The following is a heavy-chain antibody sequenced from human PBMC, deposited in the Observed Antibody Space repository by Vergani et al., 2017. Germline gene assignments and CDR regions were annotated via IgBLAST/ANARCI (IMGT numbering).Heavy chain of an antibody. CDR2: IDHTGRH. J-gene: IGHJ6*03. V-gene: IGHV4-34*01. Sequence: QVQLQQWGGGLLKPSETLSLTCVVNGGSFTSYHWTWIRQSPGEGLEWVGDIDHTGRHDYTPSLKSRLTMSVDKSRNQFSLTLNSVNATDTAVYFCARVNTETNGHLYYYYYMDVWGQGTAVTGS. CDR3: ARVNTETNGHLYYYYYMDV. D-gene: IGHD4-11*01. CDR1: GGSFTSYH.